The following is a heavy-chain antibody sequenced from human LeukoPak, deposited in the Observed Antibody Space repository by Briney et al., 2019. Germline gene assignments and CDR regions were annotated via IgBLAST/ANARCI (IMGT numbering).Heavy chain of an antibody. CDR1: GYTFTGYY. D-gene: IGHD1-26*01. V-gene: IGHV1-2*02. J-gene: IGHJ4*02. CDR3: AREPYSGSPSDY. Sequence: ASVKVSCKASGYTFTGYYMHWVRQAPGQGLEWMGWINPNSGGTNYAQKFQGRVTMTRDTSTSTVYMELSSLRSEDTAVYYCAREPYSGSPSDYWGQGTLVTVSS. CDR2: INPNSGGT.